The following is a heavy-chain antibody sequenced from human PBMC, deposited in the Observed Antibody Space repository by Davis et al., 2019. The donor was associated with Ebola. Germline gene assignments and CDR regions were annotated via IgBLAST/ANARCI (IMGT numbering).Heavy chain of an antibody. J-gene: IGHJ4*02. CDR1: GFTFSSYS. CDR2: ISSSSSTI. Sequence: GESLKISCAASGFTFSSYSMNWVRQTPGKGLEWVSYISSSSSTIYYADSVKGRFTISRDNAKNLLYLQMNSLRAEDTAVYYCARETSMVVDWGQGTLVTVSS. D-gene: IGHD5-18*01. V-gene: IGHV3-48*01. CDR3: ARETSMVVD.